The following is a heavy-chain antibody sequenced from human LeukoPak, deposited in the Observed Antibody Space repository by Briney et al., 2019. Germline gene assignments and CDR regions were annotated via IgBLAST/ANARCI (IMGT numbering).Heavy chain of an antibody. V-gene: IGHV4-34*01. Sequence: SETLSLTCAVYGGSFSGYYWSWIRQPPGKGLEWIGEINHSGSTNYNPSLKSRVTISVDTSKNQFSLKLSSVTAADTAVYYCARDITPTGVGGIDYWGQGTLVTVS. CDR1: GGSFSGYY. D-gene: IGHD3-3*01. CDR3: ARDITPTGVGGIDY. CDR2: INHSGST. J-gene: IGHJ4*02.